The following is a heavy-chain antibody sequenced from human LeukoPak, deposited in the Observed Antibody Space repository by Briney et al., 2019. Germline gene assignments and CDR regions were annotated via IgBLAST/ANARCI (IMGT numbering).Heavy chain of an antibody. CDR3: ARARRSIGSGSYYRYYFDY. CDR2: ISSSSSYI. D-gene: IGHD3-10*01. V-gene: IGHV3-21*01. CDR1: GFTFSSYS. Sequence: GGSLRLSCAASGFTFSSYSMKWVRQAPGKGLEWVSSISSSSSYISYADSVKVRFTISRDNAKNSLYLQMNSLRAEDTAVYYCARARRSIGSGSYYRYYFDYWGQGTLVTVSS. J-gene: IGHJ4*02.